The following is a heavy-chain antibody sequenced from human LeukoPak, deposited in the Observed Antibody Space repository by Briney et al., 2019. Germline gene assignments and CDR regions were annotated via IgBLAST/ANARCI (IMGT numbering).Heavy chain of an antibody. J-gene: IGHJ4*02. CDR1: GGSISSYY. D-gene: IGHD3-10*01. V-gene: IGHV4-4*07. Sequence: SETLSLTCTVSGGSISSYYWSWIRQPAGKGLEWIGRIYTSGSTNYNPSLKSRVTMSVDTSKNQFSLKLSSVTAADTAVYYCARDTWPYGSGSYFDYWGQGTLVTVFS. CDR3: ARDTWPYGSGSYFDY. CDR2: IYTSGST.